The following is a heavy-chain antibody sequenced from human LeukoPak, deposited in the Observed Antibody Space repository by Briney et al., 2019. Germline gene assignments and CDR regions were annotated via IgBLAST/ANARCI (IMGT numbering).Heavy chain of an antibody. Sequence: GASVMVSCRASGYTFTTHGIAWVRQAPGQGLEWMGWISAHDGNTNYAQSLQGRVTMTTDTSTNTAYMELRSLRSDDTAVYYCARDGYFDLWGSGTLVTVSS. CDR3: ARDGYFDL. V-gene: IGHV1-18*01. CDR2: ISAHDGNT. CDR1: GYTFTTHG. J-gene: IGHJ2*01.